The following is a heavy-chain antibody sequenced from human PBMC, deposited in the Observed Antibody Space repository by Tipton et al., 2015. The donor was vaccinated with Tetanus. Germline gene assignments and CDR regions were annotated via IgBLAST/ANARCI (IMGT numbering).Heavy chain of an antibody. V-gene: IGHV4-39*01. D-gene: IGHD3-9*01. J-gene: IGHJ4*02. CDR1: GDSISSSHYY. CDR3: ARRGGDFLTGYYDS. CDR2: IYYSGST. Sequence: TLSLTCTVSGDSISSSHYYWGWIRQPPGKGLEWIGRIYYSGSTSYNPSLKSRVTISVDTSKNQFSLELNSVTAADTAVYYCARRGGDFLTGYYDSWGQGTLVTVSS.